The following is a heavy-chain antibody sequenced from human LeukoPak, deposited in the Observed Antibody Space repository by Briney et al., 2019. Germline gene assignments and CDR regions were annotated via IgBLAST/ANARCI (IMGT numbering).Heavy chain of an antibody. Sequence: PGGSLRLSCAASRFTFSSYAMTWVRQAPGKGLEWVSGISSGGGTYYADSVKGRFTISRDNSQNTLYLQMNSLRAEDAAVYYCVKGGSSSTKKYFDYWGQRTLVTVSS. D-gene: IGHD1-26*01. CDR2: ISSGGGT. J-gene: IGHJ4*02. V-gene: IGHV3-23*01. CDR3: VKGGSSSTKKYFDY. CDR1: RFTFSSYA.